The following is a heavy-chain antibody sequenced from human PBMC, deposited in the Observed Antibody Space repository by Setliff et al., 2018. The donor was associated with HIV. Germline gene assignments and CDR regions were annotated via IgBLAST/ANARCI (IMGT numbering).Heavy chain of an antibody. CDR1: GDSISSGGYY. Sequence: PSETLSLTCTVSGDSISSGGYYWSWIRQSPGKGLEWIGYIYYSGSSYYNPSLQSRITMSVETSMNQFSLRLTSVTAADTAIYFCARGQRLHGVQPPYWYFDLWGRGTLVTVSS. V-gene: IGHV4-31*03. J-gene: IGHJ2*01. CDR3: ARGQRLHGVQPPYWYFDL. CDR2: IYYSGSS. D-gene: IGHD3-10*01.